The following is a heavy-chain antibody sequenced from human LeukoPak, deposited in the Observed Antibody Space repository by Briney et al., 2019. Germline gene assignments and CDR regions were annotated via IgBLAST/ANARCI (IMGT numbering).Heavy chain of an antibody. Sequence: SETLSLTCAVPGGSISSGGYSWSWIRQPPGKGLEWIGYIYHSGSTYYNPSLKSRVTISVDRSKNQFSLKLSSVTAADTAVYYCARENIVATGIAVAGPFDYWGQGTLVTVSS. CDR2: IYHSGST. CDR3: ARENIVATGIAVAGPFDY. J-gene: IGHJ4*02. D-gene: IGHD6-19*01. V-gene: IGHV4-30-2*01. CDR1: GGSISSGGYS.